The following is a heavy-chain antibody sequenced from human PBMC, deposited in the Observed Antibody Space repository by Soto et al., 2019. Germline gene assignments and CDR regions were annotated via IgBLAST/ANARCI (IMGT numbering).Heavy chain of an antibody. CDR1: GFTFSSYA. CDR2: ISGSGGST. CDR3: AKDLRMGAYYYYGMDV. V-gene: IGHV3-23*01. Sequence: GGSLRLSCAASGFTFSSYAMSWVRQAPGKGLEWVSAISGSGGSTYYADSVKGRFTISRDNSKNTLYLQMNSLRAEDTAVYYCAKDLRMGAYYYYGMDVWGQGTTVTVSS. J-gene: IGHJ6*02. D-gene: IGHD1-26*01.